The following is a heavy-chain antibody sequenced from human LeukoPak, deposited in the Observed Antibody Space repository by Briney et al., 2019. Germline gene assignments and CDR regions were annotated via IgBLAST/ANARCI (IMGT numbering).Heavy chain of an antibody. J-gene: IGHJ5*02. V-gene: IGHV1-8*02. CDR2: MNPNSGNT. D-gene: IGHD5-24*01. CDR1: GYTFTTYG. Sequence: ASVKVSCKASGYTFTTYGIDWVRQATGQGLEWMGWMNPNSGNTGYAQKFQGRVTMTRNTSISTAYMELSSLRSEDTAVYYCARGPYMGWLPTNTWGQGTLVTVSS. CDR3: ARGPYMGWLPTNT.